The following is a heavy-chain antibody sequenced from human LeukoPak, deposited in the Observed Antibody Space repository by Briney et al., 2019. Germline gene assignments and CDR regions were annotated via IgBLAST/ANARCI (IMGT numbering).Heavy chain of an antibody. CDR2: IKSKTDGGTT. V-gene: IGHV3-15*01. J-gene: IGHJ6*03. CDR1: GFTFSNAW. CDR3: ARDYDFWPYMDV. Sequence: GGSLRLSCAASGFTFSNAWMSWVRQAPGKGLEWVGRIKSKTDGGTTDYAAPVKGRFTISRDDSKNTLYLQMNSLKTEDTAVYYCARDYDFWPYMDVWGKGTTVTVSS. D-gene: IGHD3-3*01.